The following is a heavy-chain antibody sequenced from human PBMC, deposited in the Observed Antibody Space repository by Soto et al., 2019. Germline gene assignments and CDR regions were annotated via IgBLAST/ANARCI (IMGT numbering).Heavy chain of an antibody. J-gene: IGHJ2*01. CDR2: IGTAGDT. CDR3: ARDRDSSGLRYFDL. V-gene: IGHV3-13*01. Sequence: GGSLRLSCAASGFTLSTYDMHWVRQATGKGLEWVSGIGTAGDTYYPGSVKGRFTISRENAKNSLYLQMNSLRAGDTAMYYCARDRDSSGLRYFDLWGRGTLVTAPQ. D-gene: IGHD3-22*01. CDR1: GFTLSTYD.